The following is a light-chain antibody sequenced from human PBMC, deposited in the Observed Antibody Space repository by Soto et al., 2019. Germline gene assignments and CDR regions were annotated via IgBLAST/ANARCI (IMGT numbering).Light chain of an antibody. Sequence: EIVLTQSPGTLSLSPGERATLSCRASQSVSFSYLAWYQQKPGQAPRLLIYGASSRSTVIPDRFSGSGSWSDVTLTISKLEPEDVAVYYCQEDGSSPHTCGAGTKVEIK. J-gene: IGKJ4*01. CDR3: QEDGSSPHT. V-gene: IGKV3-20*01. CDR2: GAS. CDR1: QSVSFSY.